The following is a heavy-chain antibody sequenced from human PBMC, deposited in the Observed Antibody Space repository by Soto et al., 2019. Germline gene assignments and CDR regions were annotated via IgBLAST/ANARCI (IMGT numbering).Heavy chain of an antibody. V-gene: IGHV4-30-2*01. CDR3: ASAVGSGYSQPFDH. Sequence: QLQLQESGSGLVKPSQTLSLTCAVSGGSISSGGYSWSWIRQPPGKGLEWIGYIYHSGSTYYNPSLKRRVTISVDRSKNQFSLKLSSVTAADTAVYYCASAVGSGYSQPFDHWGQGTLVTVSS. J-gene: IGHJ4*02. CDR1: GGSISSGGYS. D-gene: IGHD3-3*01. CDR2: IYHSGST.